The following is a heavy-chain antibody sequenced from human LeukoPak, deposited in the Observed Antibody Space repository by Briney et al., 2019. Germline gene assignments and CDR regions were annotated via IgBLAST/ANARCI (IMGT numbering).Heavy chain of an antibody. CDR1: GYSFTSYW. Sequence: GESLKISCKGSGYSFTSYWIGWVRQMPGKSLEWMGIIYPGDSDTRYSPSFQGQVTISADKSISTAYLQWSSLKASDTAMYYCARIEYSSSRVHWFDPWGQGTLVTVSS. J-gene: IGHJ5*02. V-gene: IGHV5-51*01. CDR2: IYPGDSDT. CDR3: ARIEYSSSRVHWFDP. D-gene: IGHD6-6*01.